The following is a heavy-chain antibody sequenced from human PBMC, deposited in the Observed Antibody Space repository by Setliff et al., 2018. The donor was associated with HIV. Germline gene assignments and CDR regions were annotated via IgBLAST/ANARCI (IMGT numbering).Heavy chain of an antibody. V-gene: IGHV3-7*01. J-gene: IGHJ4*02. D-gene: IGHD6-19*01. Sequence: AGGSLRLSCVASGFTFNHYWMSWVRHVPGKGLQWVADTKEDGSEEYYVDSVKGRFTISRDNAKNSVYLQMNSLRVEDTAMYYCTKDHLSGWASDCWGQGTLVTVSS. CDR3: TKDHLSGWASDC. CDR1: GFTFNHYW. CDR2: TKEDGSEE.